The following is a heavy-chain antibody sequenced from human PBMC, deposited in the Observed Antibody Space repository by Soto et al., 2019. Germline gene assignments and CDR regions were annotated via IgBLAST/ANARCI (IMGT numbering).Heavy chain of an antibody. J-gene: IGHJ6*02. Sequence: GASVKVSCKASGYTFTGYYMHWVRQAPGQGLEWMGWINPNSGGTNYAQKFQGRVTMTRDTSISTAYMELSRLRSDDTAVYYCARSISSSSSLNYYYGMDVWGQGTTVTVSS. D-gene: IGHD6-6*01. CDR2: INPNSGGT. CDR3: ARSISSSSSLNYYYGMDV. CDR1: GYTFTGYY. V-gene: IGHV1-2*02.